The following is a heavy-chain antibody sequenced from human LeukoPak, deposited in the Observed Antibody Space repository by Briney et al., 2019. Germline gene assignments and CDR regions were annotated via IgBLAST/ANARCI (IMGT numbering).Heavy chain of an antibody. V-gene: IGHV1-18*01. CDR1: GYTFTSYG. CDR3: ARDGTTYYYYYGMDV. J-gene: IGHJ6*02. D-gene: IGHD1/OR15-1a*01. CDR2: ISAYNGNT. Sequence: EASVKVSCKASGYTFTSYGISWVRPAPGQGLEWMGWISAYNGNTNYAQKLQGRVTMTTDTSTSTAYMELRSLRSDDTAVYYCARDGTTYYYYYGMDVWGQGTTVTVSS.